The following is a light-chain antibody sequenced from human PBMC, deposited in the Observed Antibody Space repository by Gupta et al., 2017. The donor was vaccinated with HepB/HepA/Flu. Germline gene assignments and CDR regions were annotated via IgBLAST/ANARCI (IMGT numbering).Light chain of an antibody. J-gene: IGKJ2*01. CDR1: QSVLYSSTNKNY. CDR2: WAS. CDR3: QQCYSIPYT. V-gene: IGKV4-1*01. Sequence: DIVMTQSPDSLAVSLGERAPINCKSSQSVLYSSTNKNYLAWYQQKPGQPPKLLIYWASTRESGVPDRFSGSGSGTDFTLTISSLQAEDVAVYYCQQCYSIPYTFGQGTKLEIK.